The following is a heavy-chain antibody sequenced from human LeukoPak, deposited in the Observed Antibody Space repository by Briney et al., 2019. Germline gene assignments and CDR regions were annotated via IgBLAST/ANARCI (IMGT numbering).Heavy chain of an antibody. CDR1: GGSISSGGYY. Sequence: SQTLSLTCTVSGGSISSGGYYWSWIRQHPGKGLEWTGYIYYSGSTYYNLSLKSRVTISVDTSKNQFSLKLSSVTAADTAVYYCARVYCGGDCYLGETFDYWGQGTLVTVSS. J-gene: IGHJ4*02. CDR3: ARVYCGGDCYLGETFDY. CDR2: IYYSGST. D-gene: IGHD2-21*02. V-gene: IGHV4-31*03.